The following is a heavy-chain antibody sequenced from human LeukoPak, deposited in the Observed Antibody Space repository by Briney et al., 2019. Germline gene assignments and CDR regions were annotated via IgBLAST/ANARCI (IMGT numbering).Heavy chain of an antibody. CDR1: GYTFTTYV. CDR3: AGGLVTARARDAFDI. CDR2: VSAYNGNT. V-gene: IGHV1-18*01. J-gene: IGHJ3*02. Sequence: ASVKVSCKASGYTFTTYVSSWVRQAPGQGLEWMGWVSAYNGNTNYAQKLQGRVTMTTDTSANTAYMELGRLRSDDTAVYYCAGGLVTARARDAFDIWGQGTMVTVSS. D-gene: IGHD2-15*01.